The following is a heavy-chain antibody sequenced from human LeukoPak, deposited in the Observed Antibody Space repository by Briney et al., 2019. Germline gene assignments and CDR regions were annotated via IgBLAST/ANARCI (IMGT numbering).Heavy chain of an antibody. Sequence: SENLSLTCAVYGGSFSGYYWSWIRQPPGKGLEWIGEINHSGSTNYNPSLKSRVTISVDTSKNQFSLKLSSVTAADTAVYYCARGWVKGYCSSTSCYISPGGYYYYGMDVWGQGTTVTVSS. D-gene: IGHD2-2*02. V-gene: IGHV4-34*01. CDR3: ARGWVKGYCSSTSCYISPGGYYYYGMDV. CDR2: INHSGST. J-gene: IGHJ6*02. CDR1: GGSFSGYY.